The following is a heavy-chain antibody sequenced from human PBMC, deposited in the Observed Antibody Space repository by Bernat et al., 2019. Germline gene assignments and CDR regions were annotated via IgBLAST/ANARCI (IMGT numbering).Heavy chain of an antibody. CDR3: ATDKYCNGDRCAPNDFDY. CDR2: INIDGSIT. D-gene: IGHD2-15*01. Sequence: EVQLVESGGGLVQPGGSLRLSCVASGFTFSSSWMHWVRQAPGKGLVWVSRINIDGSITSYADSVKGRLTISRDNAKNTVYLQMNNLRAEDTALYYCATDKYCNGDRCAPNDFDYWGQGTLVTVSS. CDR1: GFTFSSSW. J-gene: IGHJ4*02. V-gene: IGHV3-74*01.